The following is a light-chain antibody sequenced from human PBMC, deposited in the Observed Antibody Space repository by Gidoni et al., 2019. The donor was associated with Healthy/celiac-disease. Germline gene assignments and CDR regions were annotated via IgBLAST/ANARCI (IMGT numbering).Light chain of an antibody. CDR1: SSNIGSNY. Sequence: SVLTQPPSASGPPGQRVTISCSGSSSNIGSNYVYWYQQLPGTAPKLLIHRNNQRPSGVPARFSGSKSGTSASLAISGLRSEDEADYYCAAWDASLSGWVFGGGTKLTVL. V-gene: IGLV1-47*01. J-gene: IGLJ3*02. CDR2: RNN. CDR3: AAWDASLSGWV.